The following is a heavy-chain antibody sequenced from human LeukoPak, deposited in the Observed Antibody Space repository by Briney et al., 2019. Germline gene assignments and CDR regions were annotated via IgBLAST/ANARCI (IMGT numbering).Heavy chain of an antibody. Sequence: PGGSLRLSCAASGFIFSSYAMSWVRQAPGKGLEWVSAISGSGGSAYYADSVKGRFTISRDNSKNTLYLQMNSLRAEDTAVYYCAKDYYFDSSGYSESGAFYFDYWGQGTLVTVCS. CDR3: AKDYYFDSSGYSESGAFYFDY. J-gene: IGHJ4*02. CDR1: GFIFSSYA. V-gene: IGHV3-23*01. CDR2: ISGSGGSA. D-gene: IGHD3-22*01.